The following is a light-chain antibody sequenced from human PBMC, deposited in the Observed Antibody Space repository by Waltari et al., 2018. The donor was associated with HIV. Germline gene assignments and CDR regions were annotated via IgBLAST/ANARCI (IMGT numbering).Light chain of an antibody. V-gene: IGLV2-8*01. CDR2: EVI. Sequence: QYALTQPPSASGSPGQSVTISCSGTSSDVGGYNYVSWYQRHPGKAPKLLIYEVIKRPSGVPDRFFGSKSGNTASLTVSGLQAEDEADYFCSSYAGDYNLVFGGGTKLTVL. CDR1: SSDVGGYNY. CDR3: SSYAGDYNLV. J-gene: IGLJ3*02.